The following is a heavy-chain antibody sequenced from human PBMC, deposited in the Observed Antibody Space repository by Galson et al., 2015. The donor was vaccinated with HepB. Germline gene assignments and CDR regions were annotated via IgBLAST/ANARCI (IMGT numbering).Heavy chain of an antibody. CDR2: ISSSSSYI. D-gene: IGHD1-26*01. Sequence: SLRLSCAASGFTLSSYSMNWVRQAPGKGLEWVSSISSSSSYIYYADSVKGRFNISRDNAKNSLYLQMNSLRAEDTAVYYCARALDSGSRPGAFDIWGQGTMVTVSS. CDR3: ARALDSGSRPGAFDI. J-gene: IGHJ3*02. V-gene: IGHV3-21*01. CDR1: GFTLSSYS.